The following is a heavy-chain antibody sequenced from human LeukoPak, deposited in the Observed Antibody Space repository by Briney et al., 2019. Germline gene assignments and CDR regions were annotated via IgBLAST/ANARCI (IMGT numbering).Heavy chain of an antibody. CDR3: ARQAVARPFDL. J-gene: IGHJ3*01. Sequence: GGSLRLSCAASGFTFSSYAMHWVRQAPGKGLEWVAVISYDGSNKYYADSVKGRFTISRDNAQSSLYLQMNSLRAEDTAVYYCARQAVARPFDLWGQGTMVAVSS. CDR1: GFTFSSYA. V-gene: IGHV3-30*04. CDR2: ISYDGSNK.